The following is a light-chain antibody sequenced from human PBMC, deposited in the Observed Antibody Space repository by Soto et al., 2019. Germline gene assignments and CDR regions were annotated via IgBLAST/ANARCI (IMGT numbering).Light chain of an antibody. CDR1: NIGRKS. Sequence: SYELTQPPSVSVAPGETARITCGGNNIGRKSVHWYHQKPGQAPVLVIYYDSDRPSGIPERFSGSNSGNTATLTITGVEAADEADSLCPVWASNSDHSVFGRGTEVTVL. CDR2: YDS. V-gene: IGLV3-21*01. J-gene: IGLJ2*01. CDR3: PVWASNSDHSV.